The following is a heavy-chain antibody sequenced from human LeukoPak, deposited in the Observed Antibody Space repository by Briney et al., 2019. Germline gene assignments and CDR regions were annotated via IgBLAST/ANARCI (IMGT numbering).Heavy chain of an antibody. D-gene: IGHD3-22*01. CDR2: IYSGGST. CDR1: GFTVSSNY. V-gene: IGHV3-66*01. J-gene: IGHJ5*02. Sequence: GGSLRLSCAASGFTVSSNYMSWVRQAPGKGLEWVSVIYSGGSTYYADSVKGRFTISRDNSENTLYLQMNSLRAEDTAVYYCARDREVGDYYDSSGYPPSWGQGTLVTVSS. CDR3: ARDREVGDYYDSSGYPPS.